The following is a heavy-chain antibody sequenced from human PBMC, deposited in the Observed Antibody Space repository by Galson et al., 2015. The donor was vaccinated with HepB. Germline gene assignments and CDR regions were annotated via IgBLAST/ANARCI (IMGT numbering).Heavy chain of an antibody. Sequence: SVKVSCKASGYTFTGHYMHWVRQAPGQGLEWMGWINPNSGGTNYAQKFQGRVTMTRDTSTSTVYMELSRLRSDDTAVYYCVGDLAVTENWLDPWGQGTLVTVSS. CDR2: INPNSGGT. D-gene: IGHD6-19*01. J-gene: IGHJ5*02. CDR3: VGDLAVTENWLDP. CDR1: GYTFTGHY. V-gene: IGHV1-2*02.